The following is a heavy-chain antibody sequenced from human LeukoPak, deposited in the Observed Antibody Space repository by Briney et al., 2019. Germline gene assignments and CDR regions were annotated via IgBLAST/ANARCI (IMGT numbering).Heavy chain of an antibody. J-gene: IGHJ4*02. CDR3: ARVGRLDYGDYMAH. V-gene: IGHV7-4-1*02. CDR1: GYTFARYP. CDR2: INTNTGSP. Sequence: ASVKVSCKTSGYTFARYPIHWVRQAPGRGLEWMGWINTNTGSPTYAQAFAGRFVFSLDTSVTTAYLQISSLRSADTAVYYCARVGRLDYGDYMAHWGPGNRITVSS. D-gene: IGHD4-17*01.